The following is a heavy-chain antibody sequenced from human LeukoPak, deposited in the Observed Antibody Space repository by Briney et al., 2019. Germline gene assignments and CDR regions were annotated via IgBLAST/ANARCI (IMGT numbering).Heavy chain of an antibody. Sequence: SQTLSLTGTVSGGSISSGGYYWSWIRQPPGKGLGWIGYIYHSGSTYYNPSLKSRVTISVDRSKNQFSLKLSSVTAADTAVYYCARDVVPAVLDAFDIWGQGTMVTVSS. D-gene: IGHD2-2*01. CDR2: IYHSGST. CDR1: GGSISSGGYY. J-gene: IGHJ3*02. CDR3: ARDVVPAVLDAFDI. V-gene: IGHV4-30-2*01.